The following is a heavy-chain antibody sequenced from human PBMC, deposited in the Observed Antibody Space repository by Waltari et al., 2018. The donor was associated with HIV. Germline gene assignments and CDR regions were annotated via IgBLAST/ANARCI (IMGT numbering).Heavy chain of an antibody. CDR1: QYLFSTFY. D-gene: IGHD4-17*01. CDR2: VNPSGGSA. CDR3: LVVSSVTTGRPPPKENFDV. J-gene: IGHJ3*01. Sequence: QVLLAQSGGDVTKPGASVQLSCKASQYLFSTFYFHWVPQAPGPGLKWLGSVNPSGGSATYTHNFQDRVTLTTDTSTNTVFIEVGSLRSDETAIYFGLVVSSVTTGRPPPKENFDVWGQGTVVAVSS. V-gene: IGHV1-46*01.